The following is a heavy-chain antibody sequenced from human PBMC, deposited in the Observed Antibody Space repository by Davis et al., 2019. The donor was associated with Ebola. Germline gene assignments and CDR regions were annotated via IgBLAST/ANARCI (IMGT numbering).Heavy chain of an antibody. CDR1: GYTFVDYG. Sequence: AASVKVSCKASGYTFVDYGISWVRQAPGQVLEWMGWISSYNGGTKYAQKFQGRVTMTTDTSTSTAYMELRSLTSDDTAVYYCARDQADIDYWGQGTLVTVSS. J-gene: IGHJ4*02. CDR3: ARDQADIDY. V-gene: IGHV1-18*01. CDR2: ISSYNGGT.